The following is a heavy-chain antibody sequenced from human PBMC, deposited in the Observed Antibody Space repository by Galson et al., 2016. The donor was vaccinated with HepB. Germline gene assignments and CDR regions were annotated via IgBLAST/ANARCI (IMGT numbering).Heavy chain of an antibody. CDR3: ARRAAAGNFDY. CDR2: IYYSGST. V-gene: IGHV4-39*07. Sequence: TLSLTCTVSGGSVSSSSYYWGWIRQPPGKGLEWIGSIYYSGSTYYNPSLKSRVTISVDTSKNQFSLKLSSVTAADTAVYYCARRAAAGNFDYWGQGTLVTVSS. D-gene: IGHD6-13*01. J-gene: IGHJ4*02. CDR1: GGSVSSSSYY.